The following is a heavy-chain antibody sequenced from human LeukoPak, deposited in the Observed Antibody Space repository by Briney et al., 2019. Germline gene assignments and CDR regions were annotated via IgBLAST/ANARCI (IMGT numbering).Heavy chain of an antibody. J-gene: IGHJ5*02. Sequence: SQTLSLTCAISGDSVSSNSAAWNWIRQSPSRGLEWLGRTYYRSKWYNDYAVSVKSRITINPDTSKNQFSLQLNSVTPEDTAVYYCARDQKSLYSSGWLNWSDPWGQGTLVTVSS. V-gene: IGHV6-1*01. CDR2: TYYRSKWYN. CDR3: ARDQKSLYSSGWLNWSDP. CDR1: GDSVSSNSAA. D-gene: IGHD6-19*01.